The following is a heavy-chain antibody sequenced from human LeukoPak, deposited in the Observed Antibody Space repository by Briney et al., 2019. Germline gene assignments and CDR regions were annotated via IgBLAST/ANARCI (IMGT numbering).Heavy chain of an antibody. V-gene: IGHV3-53*01. CDR2: IYSGDSGVST. CDR1: GFSVSNTY. J-gene: IGHJ4*02. D-gene: IGHD1-26*01. CDR3: VVHSAASCY. Sequence: GGSLRLSCAASGFSVSNTYMSWVRQAPGKGLEWVSVIYSGDSGVSTYYADSVKGRFTISRDNGKTALSLQMNSLRAEDTAVYYCVVHSAASCYWGQGTLVTVSS.